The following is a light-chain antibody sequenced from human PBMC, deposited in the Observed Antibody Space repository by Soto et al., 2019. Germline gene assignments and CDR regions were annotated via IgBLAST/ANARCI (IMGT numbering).Light chain of an antibody. V-gene: IGLV7-46*01. Sequence: QAVVTQEPSLTVSPGGTVTLTCGSSTGAVTSGHYPYWFQQKPGQAPRTLIYDTSNKHSWTPARFSGSLLGGKAALTLSGAQPEDEAEYYCLLSHRVFGTGTKVTVL. J-gene: IGLJ1*01. CDR3: LLSHRV. CDR1: TGAVTSGHY. CDR2: DTS.